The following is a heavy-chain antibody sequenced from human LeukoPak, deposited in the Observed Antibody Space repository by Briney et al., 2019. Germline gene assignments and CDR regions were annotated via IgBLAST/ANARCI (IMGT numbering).Heavy chain of an antibody. D-gene: IGHD6-13*01. CDR1: GGSISSSNW. V-gene: IGHV4-4*02. J-gene: IGHJ3*02. CDR2: IYHSGST. CDR3: ARDLVAAAGKEDAFDI. Sequence: SGTLSLTCAVSGGSISSSNWWSWVRQPPGKGLEWIGEIYHSGSTNYNPSLKSRVTISVDKSKNQFSLKLSSVTAADTAVYYCARDLVAAAGKEDAFDIWGQGTMVTVSS.